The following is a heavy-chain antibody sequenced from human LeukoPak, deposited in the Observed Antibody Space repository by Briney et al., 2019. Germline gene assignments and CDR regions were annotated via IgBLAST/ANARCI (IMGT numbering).Heavy chain of an antibody. CDR1: GYTFTIYG. CDR3: ARGGGSIKWFDP. D-gene: IGHD3-10*01. V-gene: IGHV1-18*04. CDR2: ISAYNGNT. Sequence: ASVKVSCKASGYTFTIYGISWVRQAPGQGGERMGWISAYNGNTNYAQKLQGRLTMTTDTSTSTACMELRSLRSDDTAVYHCARGGGSIKWFDPWGQGTLVTVSS. J-gene: IGHJ5*02.